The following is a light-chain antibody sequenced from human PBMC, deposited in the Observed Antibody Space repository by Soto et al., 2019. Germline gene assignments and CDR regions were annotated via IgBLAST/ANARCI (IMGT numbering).Light chain of an antibody. V-gene: IGKV1-5*03. CDR1: QSIISW. Sequence: DVQMTQSPSTLSASVGDRVTITCRASQSIISWLAWYQQKPGQAPKLLIYTASSLESGVPPRFSGSGSGTEFTLTISSLQPDDFATYYCQQYHYFPYTFGQGTQLEIK. CDR2: TAS. J-gene: IGKJ2*01. CDR3: QQYHYFPYT.